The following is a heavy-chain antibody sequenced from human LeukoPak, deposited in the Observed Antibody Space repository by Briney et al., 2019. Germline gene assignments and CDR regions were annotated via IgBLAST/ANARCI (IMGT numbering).Heavy chain of an antibody. J-gene: IGHJ4*02. CDR2: ISYDGSNK. CDR1: GFTFSSYG. CDR3: AKDLAGIVAAAGTFDY. D-gene: IGHD6-13*01. Sequence: GGSLRLSCAASGFTFSSYGMHWFRQAPGKGLEWVAVISYDGSNKYYADSVKGRFTISRDNSKNTLYLQMNSLRAEDTAVYYCAKDLAGIVAAAGTFDYWGQGTLVTVSS. V-gene: IGHV3-30*18.